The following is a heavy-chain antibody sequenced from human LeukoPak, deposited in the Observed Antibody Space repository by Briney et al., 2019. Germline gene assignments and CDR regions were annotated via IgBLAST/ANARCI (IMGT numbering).Heavy chain of an antibody. Sequence: GESLKISFKGSGXSFTSYCIGWVRQMPGKGLEWMGIIYPGDSDTRYSPSFQGQVTISADKSISTAYLQWSSLRASDTAMYYYARPDYYDSSGYSDYWGQGTLVTVSS. J-gene: IGHJ4*02. CDR3: ARPDYYDSSGYSDY. V-gene: IGHV5-51*01. CDR1: GXSFTSYC. D-gene: IGHD3-22*01. CDR2: IYPGDSDT.